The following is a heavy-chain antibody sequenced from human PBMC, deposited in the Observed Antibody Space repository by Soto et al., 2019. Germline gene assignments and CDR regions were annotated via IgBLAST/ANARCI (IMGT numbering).Heavy chain of an antibody. D-gene: IGHD1-26*01. V-gene: IGHV3-30*18. CDR3: AKAKRELLLLYY. Sequence: GGSLRLSCAASGFTFSSYGMHWVRQAPGKGLEWVAVISYDGSNKYYADSVKGRFTISRDNSKNTLYLQMNSLRAEDTAVYYCAKAKRELLLLYYWGQGTLVSGSS. J-gene: IGHJ4*02. CDR2: ISYDGSNK. CDR1: GFTFSSYG.